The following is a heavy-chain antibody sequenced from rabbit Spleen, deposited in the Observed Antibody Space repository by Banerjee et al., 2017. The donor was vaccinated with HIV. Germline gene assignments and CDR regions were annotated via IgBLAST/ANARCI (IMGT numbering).Heavy chain of an antibody. CDR2: IDVGRSGFT. CDR3: ARDTGSSFSSYGMDL. V-gene: IGHV1S45*01. D-gene: IGHD8-1*01. CDR1: GLDFTSSYW. J-gene: IGHJ6*01. Sequence: QEQLVESGGGLVQPEGSLTLTCKASGLDFTSSYWICWVRQAPGKGLEWIACIDVGRSGFTYYANRAKGRFTISKISPTTVTLQMTSLTAADTATYFCARDTGSSFSSYGMDLWGPGTLVTVS.